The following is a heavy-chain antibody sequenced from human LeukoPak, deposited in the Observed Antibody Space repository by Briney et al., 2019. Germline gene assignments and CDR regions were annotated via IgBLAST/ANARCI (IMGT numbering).Heavy chain of an antibody. Sequence: GGSLRLSCAASGFIFSDYYMSSIRQAPGKGLEWASYISSSGSTMYYTDSVKGRFTISRDNAKDSLYLQMNSLRAEDTAVYYCARDPGSGYEEHFDYWGQGTLVTVSS. CDR1: GFIFSDYY. V-gene: IGHV3-11*01. CDR3: ARDPGSGYEEHFDY. J-gene: IGHJ4*02. CDR2: ISSSGSTM. D-gene: IGHD5-12*01.